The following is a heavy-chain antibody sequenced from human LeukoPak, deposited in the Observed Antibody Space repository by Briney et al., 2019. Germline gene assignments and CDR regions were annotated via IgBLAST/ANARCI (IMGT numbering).Heavy chain of an antibody. D-gene: IGHD3-10*01. CDR2: ISYDGSNK. V-gene: IGHV3-30-3*01. CDR3: ARDGYGSGSYLNY. CDR1: GFTFNSYA. J-gene: IGHJ4*02. Sequence: GGSLRLSCAASGFTFNSYAMHWVRQAPGKGLEWVAVISYDGSNKYYADSVKGRFTISRDNSKNTLYLQMNSLRAEDTAVYYCARDGYGSGSYLNYWGQGTLVTVSS.